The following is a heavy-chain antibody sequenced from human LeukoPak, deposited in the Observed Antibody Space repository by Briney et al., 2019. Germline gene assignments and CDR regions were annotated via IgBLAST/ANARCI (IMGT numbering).Heavy chain of an antibody. CDR1: GGTFSSYA. J-gene: IGHJ5*02. D-gene: IGHD2-2*01. V-gene: IGHV1-69*13. CDR3: ARDLAVVVVPAAATGRWFDP. Sequence: SVKVSCKASGGTFSSYAISWVRQAPGQGLEWMGGIIPIFGTANYAQKFQGRVTITADESTSTAYMELSSLRSEDTAVYYCARDLAVVVVPAAATGRWFDPWGQGTLVTVSS. CDR2: IIPIFGTA.